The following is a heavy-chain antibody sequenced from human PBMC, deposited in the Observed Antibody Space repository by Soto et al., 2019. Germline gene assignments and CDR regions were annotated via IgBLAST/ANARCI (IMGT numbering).Heavy chain of an antibody. CDR3: ARDLEYYYDSSGYYRHYYYGMDV. J-gene: IGHJ6*02. CDR1: GYTFTSYY. D-gene: IGHD3-22*01. CDR2: INPSGGST. Sequence: ASVKVSCKASGYTFTSYYMHWVRQAPGQGLEWMGIINPSGGSTSYAQKFQGRVTMTRDTSTSTVYMELSSLRSGDTAVYYCARDLEYYYDSSGYYRHYYYGMDVWGQGTTVTVSS. V-gene: IGHV1-46*01.